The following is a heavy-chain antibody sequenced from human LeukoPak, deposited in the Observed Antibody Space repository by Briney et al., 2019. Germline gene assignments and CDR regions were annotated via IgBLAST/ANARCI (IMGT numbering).Heavy chain of an antibody. CDR3: ARAEFGARDWFDP. CDR1: GYSFSNYW. D-gene: IGHD1-14*01. J-gene: IGHJ5*02. Sequence: GESLKISCKGSGYSFSNYWIGWVRQMPGKGLEWMGIIYPGESETRYSPSVQGQVTISADKSITTAYLQWSSLKASDTAMYYCARAEFGARDWFDPWGQGTLVTVSS. CDR2: IYPGESET. V-gene: IGHV5-51*01.